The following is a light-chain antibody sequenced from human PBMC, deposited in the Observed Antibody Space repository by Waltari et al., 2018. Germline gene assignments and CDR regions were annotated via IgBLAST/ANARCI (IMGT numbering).Light chain of an antibody. V-gene: IGLV2-23*01. CDR2: EGT. J-gene: IGLJ1*01. CDR3: CSYAGSTTFLYV. CDR1: SNDLGTYTL. Sequence: QSALTQPASVSGSPGQSITISSTRSSNDLGTYTLVSWYQQHPGKAPKLMIYEGTERPSGVSNRFSGSKSGNTASLTISGLQAEDEADYYCCSYAGSTTFLYVFGTGTKVTVL.